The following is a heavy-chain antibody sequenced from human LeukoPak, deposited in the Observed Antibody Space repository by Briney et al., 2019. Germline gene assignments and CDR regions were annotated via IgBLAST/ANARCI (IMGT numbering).Heavy chain of an antibody. Sequence: GGSLRLSCAASGFTFTSYGMHWVRQAPGKGLEWVASIQYDGSNEYYADSVKGRFTFSRDNSKNTLFLQMSSLRGEDTAVYYCAKGMGYYVDYWGQGTLVTVSS. D-gene: IGHD1-26*01. CDR3: AKGMGYYVDY. CDR2: IQYDGSNE. CDR1: GFTFTSYG. V-gene: IGHV3-30*02. J-gene: IGHJ4*02.